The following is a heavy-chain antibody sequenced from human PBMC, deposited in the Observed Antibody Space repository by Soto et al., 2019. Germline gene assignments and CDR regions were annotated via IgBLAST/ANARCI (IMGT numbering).Heavy chain of an antibody. CDR2: ISYDGSKK. CDR1: GFTFSNYG. Sequence: PGGSLRLSCAASGFTFSNYGMHWVRQAPGKGLEWVAVISYDGSKKYYADSVKGRFTISRDNSKNTLYLQMHSLRAEDTAVYYCATTFYSGPDWGQGT. CDR3: ATTFYSGPD. J-gene: IGHJ4*02. D-gene: IGHD5-12*01. V-gene: IGHV3-30*03.